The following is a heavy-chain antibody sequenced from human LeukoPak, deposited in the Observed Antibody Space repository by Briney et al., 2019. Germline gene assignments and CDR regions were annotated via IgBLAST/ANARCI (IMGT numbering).Heavy chain of an antibody. CDR2: INTDGSIT. CDR3: AKAFYAS. V-gene: IGHV3-74*01. D-gene: IGHD2/OR15-2a*01. CDR1: GFTFSNYW. J-gene: IGHJ3*01. Sequence: GGSLRLSCAASGFTFSNYWIHWVRQAPGKGLVWVSRINTDGSITTYADSVKGRFSISRDNAKNTVYLQMNNLRAEDTAVYYCAKAFYASWGQGTMVTVSS.